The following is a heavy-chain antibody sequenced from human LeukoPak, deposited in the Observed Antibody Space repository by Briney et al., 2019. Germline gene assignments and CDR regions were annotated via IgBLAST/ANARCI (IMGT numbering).Heavy chain of an antibody. V-gene: IGHV5-51*01. CDR2: IYPGDSDT. Sequence: GESLQISCKGSGFSFTSYWIAWVRHMPGKGLECMGIIYPGDSDTKYSPSFQGQVTISADKSISTAYLQWSSLKASDTAMYYCARGEGYCSGSTCSFDYWGQGTLVTVSS. CDR1: GFSFTSYW. D-gene: IGHD2-15*01. J-gene: IGHJ4*02. CDR3: ARGEGYCSGSTCSFDY.